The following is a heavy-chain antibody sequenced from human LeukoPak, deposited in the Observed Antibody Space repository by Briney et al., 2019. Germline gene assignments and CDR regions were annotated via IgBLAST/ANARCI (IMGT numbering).Heavy chain of an antibody. CDR2: MNPNSGNT. Sequence: ASVKVSCKASGYTFTSYDINWVRQATGQGLEWMGWMNPNSGNTGYAQKFQGRVTMTRNTSISTAYMELSSLRSDDTAVYYCARETTTYYDFWSGRIEPFDYWGQGTLVTVSS. CDR3: ARETTTYYDFWSGRIEPFDY. D-gene: IGHD3-3*01. V-gene: IGHV1-8*01. CDR1: GYTFTSYD. J-gene: IGHJ4*02.